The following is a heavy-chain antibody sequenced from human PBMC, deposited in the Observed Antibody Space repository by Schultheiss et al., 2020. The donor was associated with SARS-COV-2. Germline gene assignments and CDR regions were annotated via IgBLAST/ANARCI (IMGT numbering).Heavy chain of an antibody. Sequence: GESLKISCKGVGYSFSNYWVGWVRQMPGKGLEWLGIIYPGDFDIRYNPSFQGQVTISVDKSITTAYLRWSSLKASDTAMYYCARATWEWLSPLHFDRWGQGTLVTVSS. CDR1: GYSFSNYW. J-gene: IGHJ4*02. D-gene: IGHD3-3*01. CDR2: IYPGDFDI. V-gene: IGHV5-51*01. CDR3: ARATWEWLSPLHFDR.